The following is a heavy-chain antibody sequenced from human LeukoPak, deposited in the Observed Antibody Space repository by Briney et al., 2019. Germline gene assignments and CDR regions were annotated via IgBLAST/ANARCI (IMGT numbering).Heavy chain of an antibody. Sequence: PGGSLRLSCAASGFTFSSYWMSWVRQAPGKGLEWVANIKQDGSEKYYVDSVKGRFTISRDNSKNSLYLQMNSLRAEDTAVYYCAREVRGVISYAFDIWGQGTMVTVSS. V-gene: IGHV3-7*01. CDR3: AREVRGVISYAFDI. CDR2: IKQDGSEK. CDR1: GFTFSSYW. D-gene: IGHD3-10*01. J-gene: IGHJ3*02.